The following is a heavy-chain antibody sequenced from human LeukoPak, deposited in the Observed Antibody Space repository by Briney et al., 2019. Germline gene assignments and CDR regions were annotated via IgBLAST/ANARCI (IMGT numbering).Heavy chain of an antibody. Sequence: KASETLSLTCAVYGGSFSGYYWSWIRQPPGKGLEWIGEINHSGSTNYNPSLKSRVTISVDTSKNQFSLKLSSVTAADTAVYYCARARRGYGGNYFDYWGQGTLVTVSS. CDR2: INHSGST. J-gene: IGHJ4*02. CDR3: ARARRGYGGNYFDY. V-gene: IGHV4-34*01. CDR1: GGSFSGYY. D-gene: IGHD4-23*01.